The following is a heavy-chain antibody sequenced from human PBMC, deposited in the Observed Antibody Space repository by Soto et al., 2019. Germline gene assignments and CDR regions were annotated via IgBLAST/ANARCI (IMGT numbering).Heavy chain of an antibody. CDR3: ARADSGSSGWYNYYYMDV. D-gene: IGHD6-19*01. V-gene: IGHV4-59*08. CDR1: GGSISSYY. Sequence: SETLSLTCTVSGGSISSYYWSWIRQPPGKGLEWIGYIYYSGSTNYNPSLKSRVTISVDTSKNQFSLKLSSVTAADTAVYYCARADSGSSGWYNYYYMDVWGKGTTVTVSS. CDR2: IYYSGST. J-gene: IGHJ6*03.